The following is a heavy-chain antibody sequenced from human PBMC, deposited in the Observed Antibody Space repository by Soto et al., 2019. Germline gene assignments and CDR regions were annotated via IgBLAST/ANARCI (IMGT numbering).Heavy chain of an antibody. CDR3: AKENGYSSSWFEFEY. D-gene: IGHD6-13*01. V-gene: IGHV3-23*01. Sequence: GWSLRXSCSASLFTFSSYAMSWVLHSPVKGLEWVSAISGSGGSTYYADSVKGRFTISRDNSKNTLYLQMNSLRAEDTAVYYCAKENGYSSSWFEFEYWGQGTLVTVSS. J-gene: IGHJ4*02. CDR1: LFTFSSYA. CDR2: ISGSGGST.